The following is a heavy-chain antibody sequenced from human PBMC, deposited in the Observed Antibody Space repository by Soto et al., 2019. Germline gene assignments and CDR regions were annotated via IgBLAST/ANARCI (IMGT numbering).Heavy chain of an antibody. CDR1: GGSFSGYY. Sequence: SETLSLTCAVYGGSFSGYYWSWIRQPPGKGLEWIGEINHSGSTNYNPSLKSRVTISVDTSKNQFSLKLSSVTAADTAVYYCARGRAKPDIVVVVAATPPPQGPSFDYWGQGTLVTVSS. CDR2: INHSGST. CDR3: ARGRAKPDIVVVVAATPPPQGPSFDY. D-gene: IGHD2-15*01. J-gene: IGHJ4*02. V-gene: IGHV4-34*01.